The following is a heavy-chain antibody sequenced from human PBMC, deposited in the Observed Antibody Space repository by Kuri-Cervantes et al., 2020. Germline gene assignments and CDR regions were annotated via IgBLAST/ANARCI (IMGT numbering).Heavy chain of an antibody. CDR1: GGSISSYY. CDR2: IYYSGST. Sequence: SETLSLTCTVSGGSISSYYWSWIRQPPGKGLEWIGYIYYSGSTNYNPSLKSRVTISVDTSKNQFSLKLSSVTAADTAVYYCARAPPQSLVFDLWGQGTMVTVSS. J-gene: IGHJ3*01. CDR3: ARAPPQSLVFDL. V-gene: IGHV4-59*13.